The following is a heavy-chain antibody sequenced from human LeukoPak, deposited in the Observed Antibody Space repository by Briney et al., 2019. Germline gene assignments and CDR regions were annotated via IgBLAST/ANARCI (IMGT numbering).Heavy chain of an antibody. D-gene: IGHD3-16*01. J-gene: IGHJ4*02. CDR3: ARAVMITFGGLFDY. CDR1: GFTFSRYN. Sequence: GGSLRPSCAASGFTFSRYNMNWVRQAPGKGLEWVSYISSSGSTIYYADSVKGRFTISRDNAKNSLYLQMNSLRAEDTAVYYCARAVMITFGGLFDYWGQGTLVTVSS. V-gene: IGHV3-48*03. CDR2: ISSSGSTI.